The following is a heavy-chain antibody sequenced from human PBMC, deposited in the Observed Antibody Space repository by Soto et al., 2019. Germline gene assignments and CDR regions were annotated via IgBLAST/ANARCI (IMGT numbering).Heavy chain of an antibody. CDR3: ARGGSPGYYDFWSGYSYYYYGMDV. V-gene: IGHV1-8*01. CDR2: MNPNSGNT. Sequence: ASVKVSCKASGYTFTSYDINWVRQATGQGLEWMGRMNPNSGNTGYAQKFQGRVTMTRNTSISTAYMELSSLRSEDTAVYYCARGGSPGYYDFWSGYSYYYYGMDVWGQGTTVTVSS. J-gene: IGHJ6*02. CDR1: GYTFTSYD. D-gene: IGHD3-3*01.